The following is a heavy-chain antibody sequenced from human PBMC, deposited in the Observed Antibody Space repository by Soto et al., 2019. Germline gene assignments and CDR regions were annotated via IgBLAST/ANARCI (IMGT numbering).Heavy chain of an antibody. CDR2: IIPILGIA. CDR3: AREMSYGDAADI. V-gene: IGHV1-69*04. J-gene: IGHJ3*02. CDR1: GGTFSSYT. D-gene: IGHD4-17*01. Sequence: GASVKVSCKASGGTFSSYTISWVRQAPGQGLGRMGRIIPILGIANYAQQFQGRVTITADKSTSTAYMELSSLRSEDTAVYYCAREMSYGDAADIWGQGTMVT.